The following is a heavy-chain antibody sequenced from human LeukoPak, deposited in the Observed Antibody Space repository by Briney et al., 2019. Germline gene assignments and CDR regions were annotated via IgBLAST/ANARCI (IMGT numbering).Heavy chain of an antibody. J-gene: IGHJ5*02. Sequence: SETLSLTCAVSGYSISSGYYWGWIRQPPGKGLDWIGSIYHSGSTYYNPSLKSRVTISVDTSKNQFSLKLSSVTAADTAVYYCAGRTAVAGIYWFDPWGQDTLVTVSS. D-gene: IGHD6-19*01. V-gene: IGHV4-38-2*01. CDR3: AGRTAVAGIYWFDP. CDR2: IYHSGST. CDR1: GYSISSGYY.